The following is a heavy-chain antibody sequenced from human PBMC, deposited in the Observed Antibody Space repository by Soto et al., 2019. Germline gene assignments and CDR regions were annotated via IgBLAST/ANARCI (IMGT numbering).Heavy chain of an antibody. Sequence: SETLSLTCAFYGGSFSGYYWSLIRQPPGKGLEWIGEINHSGSTNYNPSLKSRVTISVDTSKNQFSLKLSSVTAADTAVYYCARQPLTTVTSFDYWGQGTLVTVS. CDR2: INHSGST. V-gene: IGHV4-34*01. D-gene: IGHD4-4*01. J-gene: IGHJ4*02. CDR3: ARQPLTTVTSFDY. CDR1: GGSFSGYY.